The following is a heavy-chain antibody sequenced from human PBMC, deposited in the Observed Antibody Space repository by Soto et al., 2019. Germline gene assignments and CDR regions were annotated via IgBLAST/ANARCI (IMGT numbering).Heavy chain of an antibody. CDR3: ARELPQRQGRNMDV. D-gene: IGHD1-1*01. V-gene: IGHV4-34*01. CDR2: INHSGIT. CDR1: GGSFSAYD. Sequence: PSETLSLTCAVYGGSFSAYDWSWIRQPPGKGPEWIGDINHSGITYYNPSLKSRVPISVDTSKNQFSLKLSSVTAADTAVYYCARELPQRQGRNMDVWGQGTTVTVS. J-gene: IGHJ6*02.